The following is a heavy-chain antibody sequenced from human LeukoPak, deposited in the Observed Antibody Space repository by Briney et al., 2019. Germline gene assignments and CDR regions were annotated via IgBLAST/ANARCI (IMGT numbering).Heavy chain of an antibody. CDR3: ARDLSVWKLTGYSSGWLGY. CDR1: GGSVSSGSYY. CDR2: IYYSGST. Sequence: PSETLSLTCTVSGGSVSSGSYYWSWIRQPPGKGLEWIGYIYYSGSTNYNPSLKSRVTISVDTSKNQFSLKLSSVTAADTAVYYCARDLSVWKLTGYSSGWLGYWGQGTLVTVSS. J-gene: IGHJ4*02. V-gene: IGHV4-61*01. D-gene: IGHD6-19*01.